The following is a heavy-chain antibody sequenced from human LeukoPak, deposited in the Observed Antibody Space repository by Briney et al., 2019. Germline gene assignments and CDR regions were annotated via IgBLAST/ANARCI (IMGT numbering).Heavy chain of an antibody. D-gene: IGHD3-10*01. Sequence: GRSLRLSCAASGFTFSSYAMHWVRQAPGKGLEWVAVISYDGSNKYYADSVKGRFTISRDNSKNTLYLQMNSLRAEDTAVYYCARATMVRGHFDYWGQGTLVTVSS. CDR1: GFTFSSYA. CDR2: ISYDGSNK. V-gene: IGHV3-30-3*01. J-gene: IGHJ4*02. CDR3: ARATMVRGHFDY.